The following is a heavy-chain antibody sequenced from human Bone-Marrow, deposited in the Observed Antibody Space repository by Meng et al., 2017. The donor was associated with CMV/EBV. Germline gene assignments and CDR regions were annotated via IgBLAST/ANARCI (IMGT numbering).Heavy chain of an antibody. D-gene: IGHD2-2*01. J-gene: IGHJ5*02. CDR1: GGTFSSYA. CDR3: AREVVVVPADISGFDP. CDR2: IIPIFGTA. V-gene: IGHV1-69*05. Sequence: SVKVSCKASGGTFSSYAISWVRQAPGQGLEWMGGIIPIFGTANYAQKFQDRVTITTDESTSTAYMELSRLRSDDTAVYYCAREVVVVPADISGFDPWGQGTLVTVSS.